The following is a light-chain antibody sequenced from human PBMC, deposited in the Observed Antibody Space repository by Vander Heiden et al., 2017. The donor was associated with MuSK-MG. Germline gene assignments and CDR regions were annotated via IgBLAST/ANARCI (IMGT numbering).Light chain of an antibody. J-gene: IGLJ2*01. Sequence: QAVVTQELSLTVSAGGTVTLTCGHSTGAVTSGPYPFCGQQQPGQAPMTLIYDTSNQHSWTPARFSGSLLGGNAALTLSGAQPEDEAEYYCLLSYSGAVVFGGGTKLTVL. V-gene: IGLV7-46*01. CDR3: LLSYSGAVV. CDR2: DTS. CDR1: TGAVTSGPY.